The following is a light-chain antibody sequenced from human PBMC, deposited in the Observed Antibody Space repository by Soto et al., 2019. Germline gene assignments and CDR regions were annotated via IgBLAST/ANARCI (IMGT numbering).Light chain of an antibody. V-gene: IGKV1-9*01. J-gene: IGKJ2*01. CDR3: QQLYSFPYT. CDR2: AAS. Sequence: DTQLTQSPSLLSASVGDRVTITCRASQAISSYLAWYQQKPGKAPNLLIYAASTLQSGVPSRFSGSRSGTEFSLTINSLQPEDFATYYCQQLYSFPYTFGQGTKLEIK. CDR1: QAISSY.